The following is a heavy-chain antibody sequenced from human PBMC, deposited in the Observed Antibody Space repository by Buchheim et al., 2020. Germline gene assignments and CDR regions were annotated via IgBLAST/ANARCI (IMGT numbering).Heavy chain of an antibody. CDR2: ISYDGSNK. V-gene: IGHV3-30*03. J-gene: IGHJ4*02. D-gene: IGHD3/OR15-3a*01. CDR1: GFTFSSYG. CDR3: NGRKGFIWTGPSYYFDY. Sequence: QVQLVESGGGVVQPGRSLRLSCAASGFTFSSYGMHWVRQAPGKGLEWVAVISYDGSNKYYADSVKGRFTISRDNSKNTLYLQMNSLRAEDTAVYYCNGRKGFIWTGPSYYFDYWGQGTL.